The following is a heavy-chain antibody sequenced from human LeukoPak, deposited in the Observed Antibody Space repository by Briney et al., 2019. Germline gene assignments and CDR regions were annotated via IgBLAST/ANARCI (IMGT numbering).Heavy chain of an antibody. CDR3: ARDQHSSSGSFDY. J-gene: IGHJ4*02. Sequence: PGGSLRLSCAASGFTFSSYAMSWVRQAPGKGLEWVSAISGSGGSTYYADSVKGRFTISRDNAKNSLYLQMNSLRAEDTAVYYCARDQHSSSGSFDYWGQGTLVTVSS. CDR2: ISGSGGST. CDR1: GFTFSSYA. D-gene: IGHD6-6*01. V-gene: IGHV3-23*01.